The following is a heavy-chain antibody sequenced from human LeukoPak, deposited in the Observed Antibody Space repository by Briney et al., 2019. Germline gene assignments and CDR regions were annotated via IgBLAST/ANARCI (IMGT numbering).Heavy chain of an antibody. D-gene: IGHD3-16*01. J-gene: IGHJ4*02. CDR3: ERDPAYLYCLGTPGLY. V-gene: IGHV1-18*01. CDR1: GYTFTSYG. CDR2: ISAYNGNT. Sequence: GASVKVSCKASGYTFTSYGISWVRQAPGQGLEWMGWISAYNGNTNYAHKLQGRVTMTTDTSTSTAYMEVRSLRSDDTGVYYCERDPAYLYCLGTPGLYWGQGTLVTVSS.